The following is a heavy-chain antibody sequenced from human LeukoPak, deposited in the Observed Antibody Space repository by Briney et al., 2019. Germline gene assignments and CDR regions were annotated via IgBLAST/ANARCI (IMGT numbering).Heavy chain of an antibody. J-gene: IGHJ6*02. V-gene: IGHV3-21*01. CDR1: GFTFSSYS. CDR2: ISSSSSYI. Sequence: GGSLRLSCAASGFTFSSYSMNWVRQVPGKGLEWVSSISSSSSYIYYADSVKGRFTISRDNAKNSLYLQMNSLRAEDTAVYYCARGSGWYYYYYGMDVWGQGTTVTVSS. CDR3: ARGSGWYYYYYGMDV. D-gene: IGHD6-19*01.